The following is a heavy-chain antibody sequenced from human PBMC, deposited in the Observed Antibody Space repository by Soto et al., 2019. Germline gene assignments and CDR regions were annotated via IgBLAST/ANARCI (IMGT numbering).Heavy chain of an antibody. Sequence: EVQLLESGGGLVQPGGSLRLSCAASGFTFRNYAMSWVRQAPGKGLEWVSAISTSGGDTYYADSVKGRFTISRDNSKNTLDLQMNSLTAEDTAVYHCARQLGYCSDGTCYFDYWGQGTEVTVSS. CDR2: ISTSGGDT. D-gene: IGHD2-15*01. CDR3: ARQLGYCSDGTCYFDY. J-gene: IGHJ4*02. V-gene: IGHV3-23*01. CDR1: GFTFRNYA.